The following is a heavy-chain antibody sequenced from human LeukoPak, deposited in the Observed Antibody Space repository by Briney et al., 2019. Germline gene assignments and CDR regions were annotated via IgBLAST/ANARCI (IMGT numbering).Heavy chain of an antibody. Sequence: GESLKISCKGSGYTFTSYWIGWVRQMPGKGLEWMGIIYPGDSDTRYSPSIQGQVTISADKSISTAYLQWNSLKASDTAMYYCARHEAYYGSLGFDYWGQGTLVTVSS. CDR1: GYTFTSYW. CDR2: IYPGDSDT. D-gene: IGHD1-26*01. V-gene: IGHV5-51*01. J-gene: IGHJ4*02. CDR3: ARHEAYYGSLGFDY.